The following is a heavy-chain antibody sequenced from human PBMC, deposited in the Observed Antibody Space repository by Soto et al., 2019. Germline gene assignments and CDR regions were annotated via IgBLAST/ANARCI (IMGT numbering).Heavy chain of an antibody. Sequence: GGSLRLSCAASGFTFSSYAMSWVRQAPGKGLEWVSGISWNSGSIGYADSVKGRFTISRDNAKNSLYLQMNSLRAEDTALYYCAKDNSSSPTGYWGQGSLVTVSS. V-gene: IGHV3-9*01. D-gene: IGHD6-6*01. CDR2: ISWNSGSI. J-gene: IGHJ4*02. CDR1: GFTFSSYA. CDR3: AKDNSSSPTGY.